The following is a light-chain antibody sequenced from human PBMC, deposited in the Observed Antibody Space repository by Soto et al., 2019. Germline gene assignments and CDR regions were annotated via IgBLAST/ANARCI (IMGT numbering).Light chain of an antibody. V-gene: IGKV3D-11*03. CDR1: QYINTR. CDR3: QQYGRSPRT. Sequence: IALTQSPATLSSFPGDRVTLSCRASQYINTRLAWYQHRPGQAPRLLIYQTSSRAAGIPARFSASGTGTDFTLTISDVQSEDFAVYYCQQYGRSPRTFGQGTKV. J-gene: IGKJ1*01. CDR2: QTS.